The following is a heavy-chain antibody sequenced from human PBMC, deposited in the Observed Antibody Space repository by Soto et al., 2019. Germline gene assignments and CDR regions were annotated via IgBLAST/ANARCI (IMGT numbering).Heavy chain of an antibody. J-gene: IGHJ3*02. CDR3: AREVGQTSSSDAFDI. D-gene: IGHD6-6*01. CDR1: GGSISSGDYY. Sequence: QVHLQESGPGLVKPSETLSLTCTVSGGSISSGDYYWSWIRQPPGKGLEWIAYIYSNGRPYYNPSLKSRVTISLDTSKNQFALKLNSVTAADTAVYFCAREVGQTSSSDAFDIWGQGTMVTVSS. CDR2: IYSNGRP. V-gene: IGHV4-30-4*01.